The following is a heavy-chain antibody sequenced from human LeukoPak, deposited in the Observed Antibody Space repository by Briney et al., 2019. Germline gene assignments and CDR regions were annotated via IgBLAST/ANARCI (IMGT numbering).Heavy chain of an antibody. V-gene: IGHV3-74*01. CDR1: GFTFSDYY. Sequence: PGGSLRLSCAASGFTFSDYYMSWIRQAPGKGLVWVSRIMSDGRSTYADSVKGRFTISRDTAKNTLYLQMNSLRAEDTAVYYCARDSQFIGPLYWGQGTLVTVSS. D-gene: IGHD5-24*01. CDR3: ARDSQFIGPLY. CDR2: IMSDGRST. J-gene: IGHJ4*02.